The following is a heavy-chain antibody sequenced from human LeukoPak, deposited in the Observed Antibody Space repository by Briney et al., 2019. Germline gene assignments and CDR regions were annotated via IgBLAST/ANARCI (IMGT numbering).Heavy chain of an antibody. Sequence: GGSLRLSCAASGFTFSNYWMLWVRQAPGKGLEWVGNIKQDGSEKRYADSVRGRFSISRDNAQTSLYLQMNSLRAEDTAVYYCARASDPWLQLTWGQGTLVTVSS. D-gene: IGHD5-24*01. CDR1: GFTFSNYW. V-gene: IGHV3-7*05. CDR2: IKQDGSEK. CDR3: ARASDPWLQLT. J-gene: IGHJ5*02.